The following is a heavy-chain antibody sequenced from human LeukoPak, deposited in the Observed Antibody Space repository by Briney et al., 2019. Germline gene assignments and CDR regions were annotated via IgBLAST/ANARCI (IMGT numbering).Heavy chain of an antibody. Sequence: PGGSLRLSCAASGFTFSSYAMSWVRQAPGKGVEWVSAISGSCCSTYYADSVKGRFTISRDNSKNTLYLQMNSLRAEDTAVYYCAKLSSSWSFDYWGQGTLVTVSS. CDR2: ISGSCCST. J-gene: IGHJ4*02. CDR3: AKLSSSWSFDY. D-gene: IGHD6-13*01. CDR1: GFTFSSYA. V-gene: IGHV3-23*01.